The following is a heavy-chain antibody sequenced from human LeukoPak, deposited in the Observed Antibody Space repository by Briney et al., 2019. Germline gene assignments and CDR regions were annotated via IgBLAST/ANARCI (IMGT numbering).Heavy chain of an antibody. CDR2: ISGSGGST. D-gene: IGHD2-15*01. CDR3: ARDGLAAATLHWCFDL. CDR1: GFTFSSYA. J-gene: IGHJ2*01. Sequence: GGSLRLSCAASGFTFSSYAMSWVRQAPGKGLEWVSAISGSGGSTYYADSVKGRFTISRDNARNSLYLQMNSLRAEDTAVYYCARDGLAAATLHWCFDLWGRGTLVTVSS. V-gene: IGHV3-23*01.